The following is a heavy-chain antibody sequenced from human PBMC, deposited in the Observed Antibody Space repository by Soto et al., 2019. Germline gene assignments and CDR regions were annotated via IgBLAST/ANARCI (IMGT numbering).Heavy chain of an antibody. D-gene: IGHD3-22*01. CDR2: IYYSGST. Sequence: PSETLSLTCTVSGGSISSGGYYWSWIRQHPGKGLEWIGYIYYSGSTYYNPSLKSRVTISVDTSKNQFSLKLSSVTAADTAVYYCARVHYDSSGYYYEDWLDPWGQGTLVTVSS. CDR1: GGSISSGGYY. J-gene: IGHJ5*02. V-gene: IGHV4-31*03. CDR3: ARVHYDSSGYYYEDWLDP.